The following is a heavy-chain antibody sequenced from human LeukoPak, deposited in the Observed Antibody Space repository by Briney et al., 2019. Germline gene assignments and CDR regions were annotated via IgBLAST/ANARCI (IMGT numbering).Heavy chain of an antibody. CDR1: GFAYSGSS. V-gene: IGHV3-74*01. J-gene: IGHJ4*02. Sequence: GGSLRLSCTASGFAYSGSSMHWVRQAPGKGLEWVSGIQRDGSSPTYADSVKGRLTISRDNAKGSVYLQVNILRAEDTAVYYCSRGHYGPDYWGQGTLVTVSS. D-gene: IGHD3-16*01. CDR2: IQRDGSSP. CDR3: SRGHYGPDY.